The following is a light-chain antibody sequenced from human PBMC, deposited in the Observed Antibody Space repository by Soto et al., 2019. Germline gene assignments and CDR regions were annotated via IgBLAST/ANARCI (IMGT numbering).Light chain of an antibody. CDR1: SSNIGSNI. CDR3: ALWDDSLNGVI. Sequence: QSVLTQPPSASGTPGQRVTISCSGSSSNIGSNIVSWLQQLPGTAPKLLIYANNQRPSGVPDRFSGSKSGTSASLAISGLQSEDEADYYCALWDDSLNGVIFGGGTKVTVL. J-gene: IGLJ2*01. V-gene: IGLV1-44*01. CDR2: ANN.